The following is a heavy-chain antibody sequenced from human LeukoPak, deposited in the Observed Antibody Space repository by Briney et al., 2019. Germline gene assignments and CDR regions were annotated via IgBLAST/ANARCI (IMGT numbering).Heavy chain of an antibody. CDR1: GFTFSSYS. V-gene: IGHV3-21*01. J-gene: IGHJ4*02. CDR2: ISSSSTYI. Sequence: GGSLRLSCAASGFTFSSYSMNWVRQAPGKGLEWVSSISSSSTYIYYADSFKGRFTIYRDNAKNSLYLQMHSLRAEDTAVYYCSREGSGYYYDTSGQSPDYWGQGTLVTVSS. CDR3: SREGSGYYYDTSGQSPDY. D-gene: IGHD3-22*01.